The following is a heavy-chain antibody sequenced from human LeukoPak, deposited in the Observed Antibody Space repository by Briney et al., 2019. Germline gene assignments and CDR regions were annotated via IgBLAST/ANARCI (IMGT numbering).Heavy chain of an antibody. V-gene: IGHV3-21*01. CDR2: ISSGTGSYI. D-gene: IGHD6-6*01. CDR1: GFSFSSYS. Sequence: PGGSLRLSCVVSGFSFSSYSMNWVHQAPGKGLEWVSTISSGTGSYIYYADSVRGRFTISRDNAKNSLYLQMNSLRAEDTAVYYCARCSGVFGSSDYWGQGTLVTVSS. CDR3: ARCSGVFGSSDY. J-gene: IGHJ4*02.